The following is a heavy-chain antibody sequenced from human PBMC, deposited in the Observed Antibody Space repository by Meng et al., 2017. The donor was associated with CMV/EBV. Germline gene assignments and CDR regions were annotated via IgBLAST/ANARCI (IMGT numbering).Heavy chain of an antibody. CDR3: ARPPSGYCSSTSCPSA. CDR2: IYHSGST. Sequence: SETLSLTCAVSGGSISSSNRWSWVRQPPGKGLEWIGEIYHSGSTNYNPSLKSRVTISVDKSKNQFSLKLSSVTAADTAVYYCARPPSGYCSSTSCPSAWGQGTLVTVSS. CDR1: GGSISSSNR. D-gene: IGHD2-2*01. V-gene: IGHV4-4*02. J-gene: IGHJ5*02.